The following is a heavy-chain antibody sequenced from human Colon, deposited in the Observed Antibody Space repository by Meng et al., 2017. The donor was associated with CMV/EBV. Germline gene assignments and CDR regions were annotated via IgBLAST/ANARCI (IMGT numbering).Heavy chain of an antibody. J-gene: IGHJ6*02. CDR2: ISGSNTIT. V-gene: IGHV3-23*01. D-gene: IGHD1-1*01. CDR1: GFHFGGNA. CDR3: ARALKPLGTRSGLDV. Sequence: GESLKISCAASGFHFGGNAMTWVRQAPGKGLEWVSTISGSNTITYYADSVKGRFSVSRDNSKNMVFLQMTSLTAEDTAIYYCARALKPLGTRSGLDVWGQGTMVTVSS.